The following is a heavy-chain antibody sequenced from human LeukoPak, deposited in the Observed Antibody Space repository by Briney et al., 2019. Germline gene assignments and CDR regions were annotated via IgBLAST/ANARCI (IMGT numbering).Heavy chain of an antibody. D-gene: IGHD5-18*01. CDR3: AKDLDTAMVTPLFDY. J-gene: IGHJ4*02. CDR1: GFTFSSYA. Sequence: GGSLRFSCAASGFTFSSYAMSWVRQAPGKGLEWVSAISGGGGSTYYADSVKGRFTISRDNSKNTLYLQMNSLRAEDTAVYYCAKDLDTAMVTPLFDYWGQGTLVTVSS. V-gene: IGHV3-23*01. CDR2: ISGGGGST.